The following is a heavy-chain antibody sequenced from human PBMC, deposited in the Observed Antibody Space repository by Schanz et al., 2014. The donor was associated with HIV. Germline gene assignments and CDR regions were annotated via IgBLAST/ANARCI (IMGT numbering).Heavy chain of an antibody. CDR2: ISDRSDYL. D-gene: IGHD6-13*01. J-gene: IGHJ4*02. V-gene: IGHV3-21*04. CDR1: GFTFMRHT. CDR3: ARDRSAAVTASDY. Sequence: EVQLVESGGGLVQPGGSLRLSCAASGFTFMRHTMNWVRQAPGKGLEWVSSISDRSDYLHYADSVKGRFTISRDNAKNSLYLQMSSLRAEDTAVYYCARDRSAAVTASDYWGQGTLVTVSS.